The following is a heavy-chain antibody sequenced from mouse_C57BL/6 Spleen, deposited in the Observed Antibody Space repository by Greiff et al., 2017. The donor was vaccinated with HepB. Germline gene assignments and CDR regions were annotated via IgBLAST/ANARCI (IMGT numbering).Heavy chain of an antibody. CDR1: GFTFSSYA. CDR3: AREEGTIYDGYYAWFAY. D-gene: IGHD2-3*01. Sequence: DVKLVESGGGLVKPGGSLKLSCAASGFTFSSYAMSWVRQTPEKRLEWVATISDGGSYTYYPDNVKGRFTISRDNAKNNLYLQMSHLKSEDTAMYYCAREEGTIYDGYYAWFAYWGQGTLVTVSA. CDR2: ISDGGSYT. J-gene: IGHJ3*01. V-gene: IGHV5-4*01.